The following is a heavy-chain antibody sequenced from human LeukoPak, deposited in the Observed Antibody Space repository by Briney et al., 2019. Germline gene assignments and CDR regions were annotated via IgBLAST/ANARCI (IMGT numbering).Heavy chain of an antibody. Sequence: ASVKVSRKASGYTFSDFYIHWVRQAPGHGLEYVGWITPKSGDTYSPQRFQGRVTMTRDASISTAYMELSSLRSDDTAVYFCARVRLADERAWAYWGQGTLVTASS. CDR1: GYTFSDFY. CDR3: ARVRLADERAWAY. CDR2: ITPKSGDT. D-gene: IGHD3-3*02. V-gene: IGHV1-2*02. J-gene: IGHJ4*02.